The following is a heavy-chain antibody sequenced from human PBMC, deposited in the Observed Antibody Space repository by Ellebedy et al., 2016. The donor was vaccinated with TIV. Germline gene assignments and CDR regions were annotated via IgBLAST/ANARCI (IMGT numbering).Heavy chain of an antibody. Sequence: GESLKISCVGSGFTFSTYSMNWVRQAPGKGLEWVSYICSSSSTIYYADSVKGRFTVSRDNAKDPLYLQMDSLRADDTAVYYCARAGDYNLLSPAGGYWGQGTLVTVSS. V-gene: IGHV3-48*04. CDR2: ICSSSSTI. CDR1: GFTFSTYS. CDR3: ARAGDYNLLSPAGGY. D-gene: IGHD4-17*01. J-gene: IGHJ4*02.